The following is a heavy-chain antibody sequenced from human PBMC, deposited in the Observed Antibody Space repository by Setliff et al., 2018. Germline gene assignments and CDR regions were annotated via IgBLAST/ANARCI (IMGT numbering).Heavy chain of an antibody. V-gene: IGHV1-8*02. J-gene: IGHJ6*03. CDR3: AREGVDTRSSTDYRYYMDV. Sequence: ASVKVSCKASGATFSSYGISWVRQAPGQGLEWMGWMNSNSGNTGYAQKFQGRVTMTRNTSISTAYMELRSLRTEDTAVYYCAREGVDTRSSTDYRYYMDVWGKGTTVTVSS. D-gene: IGHD5-18*01. CDR1: GATFSSYG. CDR2: MNSNSGNT.